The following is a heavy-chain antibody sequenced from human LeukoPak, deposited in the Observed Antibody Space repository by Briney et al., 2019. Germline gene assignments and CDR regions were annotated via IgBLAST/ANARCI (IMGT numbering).Heavy chain of an antibody. CDR2: INPNSGGT. J-gene: IGHJ5*02. Sequence: ASVKVSCKASGYTFTGYYMHWVRQAPGQGLEWMGWINPNSGGTNYAQKFQGRVTMTRDTSISTAYMELSRLRSDDTAVYYCAREASIAARPGEYNWFDPWGQGTLVTVSS. V-gene: IGHV1-2*02. D-gene: IGHD6-6*01. CDR1: GYTFTGYY. CDR3: AREASIAARPGEYNWFDP.